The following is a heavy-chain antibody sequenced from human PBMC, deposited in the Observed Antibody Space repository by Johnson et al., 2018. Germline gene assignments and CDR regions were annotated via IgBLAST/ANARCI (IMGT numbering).Heavy chain of an antibody. V-gene: IGHV3-30*18. CDR3: AKTGGGDSSGYYYAFDI. CDR1: GFTFSSYG. Sequence: QEQLVQSGGGVVEHGRSLRLTCEASGFTFSSYGMHWVRQAPGKGMEWVAVISYDGSNKYYADSVKGGVTTSRDNSTNTLYLQINSLRAEDPSVYYCAKTGGGDSSGYYYAFDIWGQGTMVPVSS. CDR2: ISYDGSNK. J-gene: IGHJ3*02. D-gene: IGHD3-22*01.